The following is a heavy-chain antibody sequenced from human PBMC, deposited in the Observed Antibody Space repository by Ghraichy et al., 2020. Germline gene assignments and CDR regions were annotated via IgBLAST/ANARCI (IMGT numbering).Heavy chain of an antibody. J-gene: IGHJ5*02. Sequence: SETLSLTCAVYGGSFSGYYWSWIRQPPGKGLELIGEINHSGSTNYNPSLKSRVTISVDTSKNQFSLKLSSVTAADTAVYYCARTQVVVVAATQRGRFDPWGQGTLVTVSS. V-gene: IGHV4-34*01. D-gene: IGHD2-15*01. CDR1: GGSFSGYY. CDR2: INHSGST. CDR3: ARTQVVVVAATQRGRFDP.